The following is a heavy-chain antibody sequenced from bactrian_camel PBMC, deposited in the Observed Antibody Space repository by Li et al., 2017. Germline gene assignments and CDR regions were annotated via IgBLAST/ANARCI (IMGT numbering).Heavy chain of an antibody. V-gene: IGHV3S1*01. CDR3: VGDLRPYGDLWFAFGY. D-gene: IGHD1*01. J-gene: IGHJ6*01. CDR1: GFAFSTRW. Sequence: HVQLVESGGSEVQPGGSLTLSCVASGFAFSTRWIYWVREAPGKGLEWVSSISWNGDKTNYKDSVKDQFTISRDNAKNTVYLQMNSLKPEDTAVYYCVGDLRPYGDLWFAFGYWGQGTQVTVS. CDR2: ISWNGDKT.